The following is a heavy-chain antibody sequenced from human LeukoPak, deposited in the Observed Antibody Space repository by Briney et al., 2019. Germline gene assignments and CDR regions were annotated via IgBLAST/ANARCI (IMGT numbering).Heavy chain of an antibody. CDR2: LYYTGSF. V-gene: IGHV4-39*01. D-gene: IGHD2-15*01. CDR3: ARHWDSAASHPAQFAS. J-gene: IGHJ4*02. CDR1: GGSISIRSYY. Sequence: SETLSLTCTVSGGSISIRSYYWGWIRQPPGKGLEWIRSLYYTGSFDYNPSLKSRLTISVDTSKNQFSLKLSAVTAADTAVYYCARHWDSAASHPAQFASWGQGTLVTVSS.